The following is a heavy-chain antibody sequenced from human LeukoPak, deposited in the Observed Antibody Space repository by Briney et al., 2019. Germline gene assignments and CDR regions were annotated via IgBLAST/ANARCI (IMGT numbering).Heavy chain of an antibody. Sequence: PGGSLRLSCAASGFTFSSYAMSWVRQAPGKGLEWVAVIWCDGSNKYYADSVKGRFTISRDNSKNTLYLQMNSLRAEDTAVYYCARDPSCRGVATTSWGQGTLVTVSS. CDR1: GFTFSSYA. J-gene: IGHJ5*02. D-gene: IGHD5-12*01. CDR2: IWCDGSNK. CDR3: ARDPSCRGVATTS. V-gene: IGHV3-33*08.